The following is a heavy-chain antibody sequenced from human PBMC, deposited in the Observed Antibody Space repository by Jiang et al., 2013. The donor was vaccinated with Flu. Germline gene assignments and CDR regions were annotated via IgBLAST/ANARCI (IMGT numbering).Heavy chain of an antibody. CDR2: IVVANGNT. CDR3: AALQNWISSTSHAYDI. Sequence: SGAEVKQPGTSVKISCKASGFTFGRSVLQWVRQARGQPLEWIGWIVVANGNTNDAQRFRERVTFSRDMSTNTAYMELRSLRSEDTAVYYCAALQNWISSTSHAYDIWGQGTMVTVS. V-gene: IGHV1-58*01. D-gene: IGHD1-1*01. J-gene: IGHJ3*02. CDR1: GFTFGRSV.